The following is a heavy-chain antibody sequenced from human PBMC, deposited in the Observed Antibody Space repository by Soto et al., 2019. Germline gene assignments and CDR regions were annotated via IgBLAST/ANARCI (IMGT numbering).Heavy chain of an antibody. CDR2: TRNKANSYTT. J-gene: IGHJ6*03. CDR3: ARGLHYDFWSGYYHNSYYYSYMGV. CDR1: GFTFSDHY. Sequence: EVQLVESGGGLVQPGGSLRLSCAASGFTFSDHYMDWVRQAPGKGLEWVGRTRNKANSYTTEYAASGKVRFTISRDDSKKSLDLQINSLKNEDTAVYYCARGLHYDFWSGYYHNSYYYSYMGVWGQGTTVTVSS. D-gene: IGHD3-3*01. V-gene: IGHV3-72*01.